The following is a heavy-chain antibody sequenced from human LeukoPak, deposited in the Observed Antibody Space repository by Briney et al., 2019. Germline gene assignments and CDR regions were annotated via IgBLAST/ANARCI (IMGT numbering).Heavy chain of an antibody. CDR3: ARGRRFYYDSFI. Sequence: SETLSLTCTVSGDSISSDGYYWSWVRQQPGKGLEYIGHIYDNGHTYYNPPLRGRVTISVDTTKNHFSLKLSSVAVADTAVYYCARGRRFYYDSFIWGQGTLVSVSS. J-gene: IGHJ4*02. CDR1: GDSISSDGYY. V-gene: IGHV4-31*03. D-gene: IGHD3-22*01. CDR2: IYDNGHT.